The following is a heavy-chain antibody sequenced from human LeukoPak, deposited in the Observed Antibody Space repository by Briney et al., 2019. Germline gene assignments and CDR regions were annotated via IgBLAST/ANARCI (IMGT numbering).Heavy chain of an antibody. V-gene: IGHV3-11*06. D-gene: IGHD1-26*01. Sequence: NPGGSLRLSCVVSGIPFSDYYMNWIRQAPGKGLEWISYISSSSSYTDYADSEKGRFTISRDNAKSALYLQMNSLRAEDTAVYYCARVLGIVGGWGQGTLVTVSS. CDR2: ISSSSSYT. J-gene: IGHJ4*02. CDR1: GIPFSDYY. CDR3: ARVLGIVGG.